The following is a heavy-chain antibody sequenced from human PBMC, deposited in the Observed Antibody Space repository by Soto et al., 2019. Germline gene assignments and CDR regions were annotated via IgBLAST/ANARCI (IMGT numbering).Heavy chain of an antibody. D-gene: IGHD3-10*01. V-gene: IGHV1-18*01. CDR1: GYTFTSYG. J-gene: IGHJ5*02. CDR3: ARGPYPNTGSGSYYNL. Sequence: ASVKVSCKASGYTFTSYGISWVRQAPGQGLEWMGWISAYNGITNYAQKLQGRVTMTTDTSTSTAYMELRSLRSDDTAVYYCARGPYPNTGSGSYYNLWGQGTLVTVSS. CDR2: ISAYNGIT.